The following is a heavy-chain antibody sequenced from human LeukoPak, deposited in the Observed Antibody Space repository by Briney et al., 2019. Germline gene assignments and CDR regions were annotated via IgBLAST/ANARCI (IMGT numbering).Heavy chain of an antibody. CDR2: ISSSSSTI. CDR1: GFTFSSYS. J-gene: IGHJ6*03. D-gene: IGHD6-13*01. Sequence: PGGSLRLSCAASGFTFSSYSMNWVRQAPGKGLEWVSYISSSSSTIYYADSVKGRFTISRDNAKNSLYLQMNSLRAEDTAVYYCARMYSSSWPHYYYYMDVWGKGTTVTVSS. V-gene: IGHV3-48*04. CDR3: ARMYSSSWPHYYYYMDV.